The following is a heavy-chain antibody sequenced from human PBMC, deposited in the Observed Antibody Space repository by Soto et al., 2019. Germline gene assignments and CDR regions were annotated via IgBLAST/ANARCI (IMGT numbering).Heavy chain of an antibody. J-gene: IGHJ4*02. V-gene: IGHV3-11*01. CDR1: GFTFSDYY. CDR2: ISSSGSTI. D-gene: IGHD5-18*01. Sequence: GGSLRLSCAASGFTFSDYYMSWIRQAPGKGLEWVSYISSSGSTIYYADSVKGRFTISRDNAKNSPYLQMNSLRSDDTAVYYCARSRGYSYGTFDYSGQGTLVTVSS. CDR3: ARSRGYSYGTFDY.